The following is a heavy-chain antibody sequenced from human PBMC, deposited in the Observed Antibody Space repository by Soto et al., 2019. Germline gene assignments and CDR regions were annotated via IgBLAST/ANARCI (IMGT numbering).Heavy chain of an antibody. V-gene: IGHV4-30-4*01. CDR3: ARAWGYSYGNDY. CDR1: GGSISSGDYY. J-gene: IGHJ4*02. CDR2: IYYSGST. Sequence: SETLSLTCTVSGGSISSGDYYWSWIRQPPGKGLEWIGYIYYSGSTYYNPSLKSRVTISVDTSKNQFSLKLSSVTAADTAVYYCARAWGYSYGNDYWGQGTLVTVSS. D-gene: IGHD5-18*01.